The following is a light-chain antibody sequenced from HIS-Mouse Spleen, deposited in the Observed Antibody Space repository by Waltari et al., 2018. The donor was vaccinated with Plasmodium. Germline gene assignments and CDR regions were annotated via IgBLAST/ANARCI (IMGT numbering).Light chain of an antibody. CDR1: QSVSSN. J-gene: IGKJ3*01. CDR2: GAS. Sequence: EIVMTQSPATLSVSPGARATLSCWARQSVSSNLAGYQQKPGQAPRLRIYGASTRATGIPARFSGSGSGTEFTLTISSLQSEDFAVYYCQQYNNWSFTFGPGTKVDIK. CDR3: QQYNNWSFT. V-gene: IGKV3-15*01.